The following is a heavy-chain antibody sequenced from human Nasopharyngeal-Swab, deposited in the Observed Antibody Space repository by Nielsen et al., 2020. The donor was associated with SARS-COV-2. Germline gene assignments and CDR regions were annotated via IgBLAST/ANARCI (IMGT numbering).Heavy chain of an antibody. V-gene: IGHV1-18*01. J-gene: IGHJ4*02. Sequence: ASVKVSCKASGYTFTSYGISWVRQAPGQGLEWMGWISAYNGNTNYAQKLQGRVTMTTDTSTSTAYMELRSLRSDDTAVYYCAREYCSSTSCYWDTIEDDYWGQGTLVTVSS. CDR3: AREYCSSTSCYWDTIEDDY. D-gene: IGHD2-2*01. CDR2: ISAYNGNT. CDR1: GYTFTSYG.